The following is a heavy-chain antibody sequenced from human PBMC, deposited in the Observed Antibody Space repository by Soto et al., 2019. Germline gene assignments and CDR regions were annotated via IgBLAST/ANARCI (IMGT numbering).Heavy chain of an antibody. Sequence: PGGSLRLSCAASGLTFSSYSMNWVRQAPGKGLEWVSYISSSSSTIYYADSVKGRFTISRDNAKNSLYLQMNSLRAEDTAVYYCASLPHYYDSSGFDYWGQGTLVTVSS. CDR3: ASLPHYYDSSGFDY. V-gene: IGHV3-48*01. CDR1: GLTFSSYS. CDR2: ISSSSSTI. D-gene: IGHD3-22*01. J-gene: IGHJ4*02.